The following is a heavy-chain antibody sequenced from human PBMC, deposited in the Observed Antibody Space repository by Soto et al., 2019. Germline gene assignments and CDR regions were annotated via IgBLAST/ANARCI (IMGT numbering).Heavy chain of an antibody. V-gene: IGHV1-18*01. CDR2: ISAYNGNT. D-gene: IGHD6-19*01. CDR3: ARTRGWYPYHLDY. CDR1: GYTFTSYG. J-gene: IGHJ4*02. Sequence: QVQLVQSGAEVKKPGASVKVSCKASGYTFTSYGISWVRQAPGQGLEWMGWISAYNGNTNYAQKLQGRVTMTTDTAPSTAYTELGSLRPDDTAVYYCARTRGWYPYHLDYWGQGTLGPVSS.